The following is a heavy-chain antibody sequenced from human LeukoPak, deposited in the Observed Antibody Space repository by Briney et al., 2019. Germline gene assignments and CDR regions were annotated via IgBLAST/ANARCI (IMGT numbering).Heavy chain of an antibody. CDR1: GFTLSTYA. J-gene: IGHJ4*02. D-gene: IGHD3-22*01. Sequence: GGSLRLSCAASGFTLSTYAMSWVRQAPGKGLEWVANIKQDGSEKYYVDSVKGRFTISRDNAKNSLYLQMNSLRAEDTGVYYCAREQPYYYDSSGTALMAEIKYYFDYWGQGTLVTVSS. CDR3: AREQPYYYDSSGTALMAEIKYYFDY. V-gene: IGHV3-7*01. CDR2: IKQDGSEK.